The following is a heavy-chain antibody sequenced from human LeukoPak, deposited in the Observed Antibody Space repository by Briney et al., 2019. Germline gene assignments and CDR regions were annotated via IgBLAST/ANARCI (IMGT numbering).Heavy chain of an antibody. CDR2: XXGXGGST. CDR3: AKDPPPDYYDSSGYYGIFDY. V-gene: IGHV3-23*01. J-gene: IGHJ4*02. D-gene: IGHD3-22*01. Sequence: XXSLXLSCAASGFTFSSYAMSWVRQAPGKGLEWVSXXXGXGGSTYYADSVKGRFTISRDNSKNTLYLQMNSLRAEDTAVYYCAKDPPPDYYDSSGYYGIFDYWGQGTLVTVSS. CDR1: GFTFSSYA.